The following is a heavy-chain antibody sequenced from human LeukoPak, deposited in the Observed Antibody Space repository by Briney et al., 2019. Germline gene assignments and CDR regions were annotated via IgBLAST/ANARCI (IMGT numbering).Heavy chain of an antibody. D-gene: IGHD3-22*01. CDR1: GGSISSYY. V-gene: IGHV4-59*01. CDR2: IYYSGST. J-gene: IGHJ4*02. CDR3: ARAARDTMIVVD. Sequence: SETLSLTCTVSGGSISSYYWSWIRQPPGKGLEWIGYIYYSGSTNYNPSLKSRVTISVDTSKNQSSLKLSSVTAADTAVYYCARAARDTMIVVDWGQGTLVTVSS.